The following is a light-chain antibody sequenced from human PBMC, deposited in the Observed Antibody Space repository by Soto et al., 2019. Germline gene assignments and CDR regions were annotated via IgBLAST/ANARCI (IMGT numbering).Light chain of an antibody. V-gene: IGKV2-30*01. CDR1: QSLVYSDGNTY. CDR2: KVS. J-gene: IGKJ1*01. Sequence: DVVMTQSPLSLPVTLGQPASISCRSSQSLVYSDGNTYLNWFQQRPGQSPRRLIYKVSNRDSGVPDRFSGSGSGTDFTLKISRVEAEDVGVYYCMQGWWTFGQGTKVEIK. CDR3: MQGWWT.